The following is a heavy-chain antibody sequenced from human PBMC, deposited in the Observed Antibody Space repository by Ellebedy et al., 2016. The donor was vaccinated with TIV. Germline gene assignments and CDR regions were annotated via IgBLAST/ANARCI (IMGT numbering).Heavy chain of an antibody. Sequence: MPSETLSLTCTVSGGSVTSSNYYRSWIRQPPGKRLEWIGHIYYSGNTNFSPSLKSRVTISVDTSKTQFSLKLNSVTAADTAVYYCARENYDILTGGIDCWGQGTPVTVSS. CDR3: ARENYDILTGGIDC. CDR1: GGSVTSSNYY. V-gene: IGHV4-61*01. CDR2: IYYSGNT. J-gene: IGHJ4*02. D-gene: IGHD3-9*01.